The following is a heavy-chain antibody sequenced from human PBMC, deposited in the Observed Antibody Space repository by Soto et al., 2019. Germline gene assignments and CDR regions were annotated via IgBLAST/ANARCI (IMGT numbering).Heavy chain of an antibody. D-gene: IGHD6-13*01. V-gene: IGHV4-31*03. CDR3: ARGESAAGIYYFDY. CDR2: IYYSGST. J-gene: IGHJ4*02. Sequence: SETLSLTCTVSGGSISSGGYYWSWIRQHPGKGLEWIGYIYYSGSTYYNPSLKSRVTISVDTSKNQFSLKLSSVTAADTAVYYCARGESAAGIYYFDYWGQGTLVTVSS. CDR1: GGSISSGGYY.